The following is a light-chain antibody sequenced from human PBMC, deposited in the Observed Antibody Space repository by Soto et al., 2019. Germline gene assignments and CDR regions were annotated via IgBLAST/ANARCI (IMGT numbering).Light chain of an antibody. J-gene: IGKJ4*01. Sequence: EIGLTQSPGTLSLSPEERATLSCRASQSVSSSYLAWYQQKPGQAPRLLIYGASSRATGIPDRFSGSGSGTDFTLTISRLEPEDFAVYYCQQYGSSLLTFGGGTKVEIK. V-gene: IGKV3-20*01. CDR2: GAS. CDR1: QSVSSSY. CDR3: QQYGSSLLT.